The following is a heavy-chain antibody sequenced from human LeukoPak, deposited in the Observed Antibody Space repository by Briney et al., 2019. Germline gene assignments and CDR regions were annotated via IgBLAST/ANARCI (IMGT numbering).Heavy chain of an antibody. V-gene: IGHV4-61*02. Sequence: SETLSLTCTVSGGSFSSRPYYWSWIRQPAGKGLEWIGRIYTSGDTDYNPSLKSRVSISVDTSKNQFSLKLSSLTASDTAVYYCARVSMGYFDYWGQGTLVTVSS. J-gene: IGHJ4*02. CDR2: IYTSGDT. CDR3: ARVSMGYFDY. CDR1: GGSFSSRPYY. D-gene: IGHD3-16*01.